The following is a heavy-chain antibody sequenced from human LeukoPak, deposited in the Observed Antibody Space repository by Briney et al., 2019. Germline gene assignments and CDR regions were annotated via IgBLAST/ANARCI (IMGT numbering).Heavy chain of an antibody. D-gene: IGHD3-22*01. CDR3: ARGEGRITMIVVVITYDAFDI. J-gene: IGHJ3*02. Sequence: GGSLRLSCSASGFTFSDYYMSWIRQAPGKGLEWVSYISSSGSTIYYADSVKGRFTISRDNAKNSLYLQMNSLRAEDTAVYYCARGEGRITMIVVVITYDAFDIWGQGTMVTVSS. CDR1: GFTFSDYY. CDR2: ISSSGSTI. V-gene: IGHV3-11*01.